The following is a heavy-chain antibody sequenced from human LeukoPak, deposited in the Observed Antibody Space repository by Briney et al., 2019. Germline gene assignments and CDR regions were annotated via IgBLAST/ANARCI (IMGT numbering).Heavy chain of an antibody. V-gene: IGHV4-59*08. Sequence: PSETLSLTCTVSGGSISGYFWIWIRQPPGKGLEWVGYIYYSGSTNYNPSLKSRVTISVDTSKNQFSLNLNSVTAADTAVYYCARHKYSGYERVFDYWGQGTLVTVSS. CDR2: IYYSGST. CDR3: ARHKYSGYERVFDY. CDR1: GGSISGYF. D-gene: IGHD5-12*01. J-gene: IGHJ4*02.